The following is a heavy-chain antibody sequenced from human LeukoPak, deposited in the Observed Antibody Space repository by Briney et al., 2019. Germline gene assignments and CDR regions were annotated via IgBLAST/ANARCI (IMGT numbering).Heavy chain of an antibody. Sequence: ASVKVSCKASGYTFTGYYMHWVRQAPGQGLEWMGWINPSSGGTNYAQKFQGRVTMTRDTSISTAYMELSRLRSDDTAVYYCARAGGWWELPFGAFDIWGQGTMVTVSS. V-gene: IGHV1-2*02. CDR2: INPSSGGT. CDR1: GYTFTGYY. D-gene: IGHD1-26*01. CDR3: ARAGGWWELPFGAFDI. J-gene: IGHJ3*02.